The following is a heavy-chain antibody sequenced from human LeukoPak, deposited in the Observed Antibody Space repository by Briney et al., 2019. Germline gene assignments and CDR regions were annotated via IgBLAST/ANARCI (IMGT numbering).Heavy chain of an antibody. D-gene: IGHD3-10*01. V-gene: IGHV3-73*01. CDR1: GFTFSGSA. J-gene: IGHJ6*02. CDR2: IRSKANSYAA. Sequence: PGGSLRLSCAASGFTFSGSAMHWVRQASGKGLEWVGRIRSKANSYAAAYAASVKGRFTISRDDSKNTAYLQMNSLKTEDTAVYFCRLPYYYGSGSSYGMDVWGQGTTVTVSS. CDR3: RLPYYYGSGSSYGMDV.